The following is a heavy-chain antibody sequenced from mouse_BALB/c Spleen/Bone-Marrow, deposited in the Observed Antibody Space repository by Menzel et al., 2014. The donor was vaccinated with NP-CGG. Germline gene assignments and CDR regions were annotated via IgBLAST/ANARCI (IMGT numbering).Heavy chain of an antibody. CDR3: ARGRFAY. Sequence: VHVKQSGPELVKPGASVKISRKTSGYTFTEYTIHWVKQSHGKSLEWIGNINPNIGGTTYNQKFKGKATLTVDMSSSTAYMDLRSLTSEDSAVYYCARGRFAYWGQGTLVTVSA. J-gene: IGHJ3*01. V-gene: IGHV1-18*01. CDR1: GYTFTEYT. CDR2: INPNIGGT.